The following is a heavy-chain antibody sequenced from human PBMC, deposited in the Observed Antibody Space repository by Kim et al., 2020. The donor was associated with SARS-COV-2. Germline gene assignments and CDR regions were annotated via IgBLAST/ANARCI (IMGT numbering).Heavy chain of an antibody. V-gene: IGHV3-7*03. D-gene: IGHD2-21*01. J-gene: IGHJ4*02. CDR1: EFTFSDFW. CDR2: ISPDGSGK. Sequence: GGSLRLSCAASEFTFSDFWMAWVRQAPGKALEWVANISPDGSGKSYGESVKGRFIISRDNARSSLYLEMNSLRGDDTAVYYCTRDIVRLVAFWGPGTRVT. CDR3: TRDIVRLVAF.